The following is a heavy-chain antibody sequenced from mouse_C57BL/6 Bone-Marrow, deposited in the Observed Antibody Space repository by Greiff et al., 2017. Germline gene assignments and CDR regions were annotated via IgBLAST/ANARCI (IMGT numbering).Heavy chain of an antibody. CDR3: ASSYYDYDEYFDV. CDR2: IDPSDSYT. V-gene: IGHV1-69*01. Sequence: QVQLQQPGAELVMPGASVKLSCKASGYTFTSYWMHWVKQRPGQGLEWIGEIDPSDSYTNYNQKVKGKSTLPVDKSSSTAYMQLSSLTSEDSAVYYCASSYYDYDEYFDVWGTGTTVTVSS. D-gene: IGHD2-4*01. J-gene: IGHJ1*03. CDR1: GYTFTSYW.